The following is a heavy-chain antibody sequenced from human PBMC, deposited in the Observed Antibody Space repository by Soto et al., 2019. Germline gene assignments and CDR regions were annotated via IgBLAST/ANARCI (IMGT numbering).Heavy chain of an antibody. D-gene: IGHD6-6*01. CDR1: GFTFSSYW. Sequence: GSLRLSCAASGFTFSSYWMHWVRQAPGKGLVWVSRINSDGSSTSYADSVKGRFTISRDNAKNTLYLQMNSLRAEDTAVYYCARVSEPRASQYGMDVWGRGTTVTVSS. V-gene: IGHV3-74*01. J-gene: IGHJ6*02. CDR3: ARVSEPRASQYGMDV. CDR2: INSDGSST.